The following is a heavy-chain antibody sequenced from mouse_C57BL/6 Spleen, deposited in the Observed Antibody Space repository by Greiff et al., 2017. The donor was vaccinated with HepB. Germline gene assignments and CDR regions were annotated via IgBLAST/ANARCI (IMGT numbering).Heavy chain of an antibody. CDR3: ARMDYGSSSAWFAC. J-gene: IGHJ3*01. CDR2: IYPGDGDT. D-gene: IGHD1-1*01. CDR1: GYAFSSYW. Sequence: QVQLQQSGAELVKPGASVKISCKASGYAFSSYWMNWVKQRPGKGLEWIGQIYPGDGDTNYNGKFKGKATLTADKSSSTAYMQLSSLTSEDSAVYFCARMDYGSSSAWFACWGQGTLVTVSA. V-gene: IGHV1-80*01.